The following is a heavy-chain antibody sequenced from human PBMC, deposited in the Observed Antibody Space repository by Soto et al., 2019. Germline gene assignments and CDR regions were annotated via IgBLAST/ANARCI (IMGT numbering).Heavy chain of an antibody. CDR2: INHSGNT. CDR3: ARRYGSAIDY. Sequence: PSETLSLTCAVYGGSFSGYYWSWIRQPPGKGLEWIGEINHSGNTNYNPSLKSRVTISVDTSKNQFSLKLSSVTAADTAVYYCARRYGSAIDYWGQGTLVTVS. CDR1: GGSFSGYY. V-gene: IGHV4-34*01. J-gene: IGHJ4*02. D-gene: IGHD1-26*01.